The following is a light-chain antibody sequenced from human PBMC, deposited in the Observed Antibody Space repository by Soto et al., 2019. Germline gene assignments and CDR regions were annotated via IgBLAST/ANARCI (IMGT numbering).Light chain of an antibody. CDR2: EVV. J-gene: IGLJ1*01. CDR3: KLYDGSNTDV. Sequence: QSVLTQPPSASGSPGQSVTISCTGTKSDIGVYDFVSWYQHHPGKAPRLIIFEVVQRPSGVPDRFSGSKSGNTASLTVSGLQAADETDYFCKLYDGSNTDVFRSGTNVTVL. V-gene: IGLV2-8*01. CDR1: KSDIGVYDF.